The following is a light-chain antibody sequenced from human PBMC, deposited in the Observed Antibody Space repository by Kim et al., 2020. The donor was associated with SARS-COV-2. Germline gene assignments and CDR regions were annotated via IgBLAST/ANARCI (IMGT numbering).Light chain of an antibody. Sequence: LTQPHSVSESPGKTVTISCTRSSGSIASNYVQWYQQRPGSAPTTVIYEDNQRPSGVPDRFSGSIDSSSNSASLTISGLKTEDEADYYCQSYDSSTWVFGGGTQLTVL. J-gene: IGLJ3*02. V-gene: IGLV6-57*04. CDR1: SGSIASNY. CDR3: QSYDSSTWV. CDR2: EDN.